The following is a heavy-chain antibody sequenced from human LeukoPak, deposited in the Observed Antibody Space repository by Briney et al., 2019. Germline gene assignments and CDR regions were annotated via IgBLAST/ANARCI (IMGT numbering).Heavy chain of an antibody. J-gene: IGHJ4*02. CDR2: ISAYNGNT. V-gene: IGHV1-18*01. D-gene: IGHD4-11*01. CDR1: GYTFTSYG. Sequence: GASVKVSCKASGYTFTSYGISWVRQAPGQGLEWMGWISAYNGNTNYAQKLQGRVTMTTDTSTSTAYMELRSLRSDDTAVYYCAQSASTVTTWYFDYWGQGTLVTVSS. CDR3: AQSASTVTTWYFDY.